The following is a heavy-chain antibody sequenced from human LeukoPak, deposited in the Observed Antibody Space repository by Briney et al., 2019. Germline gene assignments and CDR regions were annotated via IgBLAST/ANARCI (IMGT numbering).Heavy chain of an antibody. CDR1: GGTLSSYA. CDR2: IIPIFGTA. D-gene: IGHD3-9*01. CDR3: ARVLLQEVLTGYWYFEL. J-gene: IGHJ2*01. Sequence: GASVKVSCKASGGTLSSYAISWVRQAPGQGLEWMGGIIPIFGTANYAQKFQGRVTITTDESTSTAYMELSSQRSEDTAVYYCARVLLQEVLTGYWYFELWGRGTLVTVSS. V-gene: IGHV1-69*05.